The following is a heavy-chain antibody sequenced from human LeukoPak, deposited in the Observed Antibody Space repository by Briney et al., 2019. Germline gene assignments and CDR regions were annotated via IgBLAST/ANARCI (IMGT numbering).Heavy chain of an antibody. Sequence: SETLSLTCTVSGGSISSSSYYWGWIRQPPGKGLEWIGSIYYSGSTYYNPPLKSRVTISVDTSKNQFSLKLSSVTAADTAVYYCARLKAYYDFWSGYYREDFDYWGQGTLVTVSS. J-gene: IGHJ4*02. CDR1: GGSISSSSYY. D-gene: IGHD3-3*01. CDR3: ARLKAYYDFWSGYYREDFDY. V-gene: IGHV4-39*01. CDR2: IYYSGST.